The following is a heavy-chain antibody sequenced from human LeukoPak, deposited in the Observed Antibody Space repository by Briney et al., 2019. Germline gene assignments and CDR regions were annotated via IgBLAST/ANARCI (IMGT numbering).Heavy chain of an antibody. Sequence: GGSLRLSCSASGFTFSRYGMHWVRQAPGKGLEYVSAIVSNGDSTYYADSVKGRFNISRDNAKNTLYLQMSSLRADDTAVYYCVNPGWYYDSSGYSYYYGMDVWGQGTTVTVSS. D-gene: IGHD3-22*01. CDR1: GFTFSRYG. V-gene: IGHV3-64D*09. CDR3: VNPGWYYDSSGYSYYYGMDV. J-gene: IGHJ6*02. CDR2: IVSNGDST.